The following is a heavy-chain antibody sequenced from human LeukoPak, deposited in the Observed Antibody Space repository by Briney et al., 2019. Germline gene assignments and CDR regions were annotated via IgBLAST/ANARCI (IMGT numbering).Heavy chain of an antibody. J-gene: IGHJ5*02. CDR1: GYTFTGYY. CDR3: ARERYYGSSGYLNWFDP. Sequence: ASVEVSCKASGYTFTGYYMHWVRQAPGQGLEWMGWINPNSGGTNYAQKFQGRVTMTRDTSISTAYMELSRLRSDDTAVYYCARERYYGSSGYLNWFDPWGQGTLVTVSS. CDR2: INPNSGGT. D-gene: IGHD3-22*01. V-gene: IGHV1-2*02.